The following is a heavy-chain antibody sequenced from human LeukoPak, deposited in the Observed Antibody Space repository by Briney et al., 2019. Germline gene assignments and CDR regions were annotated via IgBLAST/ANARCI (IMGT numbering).Heavy chain of an antibody. V-gene: IGHV1-18*01. D-gene: IGHD3-22*01. J-gene: IGHJ4*02. CDR3: ARDPSNSSGYHAHFDS. CDR1: GYTFTHHG. Sequence: AASVKVSCKASGYTFTHHGISWVRQAPGQGLEWMGWISCYNGDTIYAQNVQGRVTMTTDASTRTVYIELRNLGSDDTAIYYCARDPSNSSGYHAHFDSWGQGTLVTVSS. CDR2: ISCYNGDT.